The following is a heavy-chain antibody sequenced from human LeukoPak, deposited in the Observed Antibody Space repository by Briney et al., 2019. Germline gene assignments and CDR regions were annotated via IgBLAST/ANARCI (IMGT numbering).Heavy chain of an antibody. J-gene: IGHJ6*02. V-gene: IGHV1-8*01. Sequence: ASVKVSCKASGYTFTSYDINWVRQATGQGLEWMGWMNPNSGNTGHAQKFQGRVTMTRNTSISTAYMELSSLRSEDTAVYYCARWGYSGYGILGYYYYYGMDVWGQGTTVTVSS. CDR1: GYTFTSYD. CDR3: ARWGYSGYGILGYYYYYGMDV. CDR2: MNPNSGNT. D-gene: IGHD5-12*01.